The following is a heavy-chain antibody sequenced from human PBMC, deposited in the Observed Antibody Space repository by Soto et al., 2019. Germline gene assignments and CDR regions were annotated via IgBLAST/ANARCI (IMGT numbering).Heavy chain of an antibody. CDR2: ISYDGSNK. J-gene: IGHJ4*02. D-gene: IGHD6-19*01. V-gene: IGHV3-30-3*01. Sequence: QVQLVESGGGVVQPGRSLRLSCAASGFTFSSYAMHWVRQAPGKGLEWVAVISYDGSNKYYADSVKGRFTISRDNSKNTLYLQMNSLRAEDTAVYYCARSGWLVGFYYFDYWGQGTLVTVSS. CDR1: GFTFSSYA. CDR3: ARSGWLVGFYYFDY.